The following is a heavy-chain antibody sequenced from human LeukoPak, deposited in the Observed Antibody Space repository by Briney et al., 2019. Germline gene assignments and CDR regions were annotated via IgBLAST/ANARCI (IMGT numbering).Heavy chain of an antibody. D-gene: IGHD4-11*01. CDR1: GFTFSDYH. CDR2: ITSNGRSI. J-gene: IGHJ4*02. Sequence: GGSLRLSCAASGFTFSDYHMSWIRQAPGKGLEWVSHITSNGRSIYYVDSVKGRFTISRDNAKNSLYLQMNSLRAEDTAVYYCARDYRWGQGTLVTVSS. V-gene: IGHV3-11*04. CDR3: ARDYR.